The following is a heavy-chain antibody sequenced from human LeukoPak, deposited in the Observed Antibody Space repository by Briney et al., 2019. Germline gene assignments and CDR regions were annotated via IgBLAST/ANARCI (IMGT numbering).Heavy chain of an antibody. V-gene: IGHV1-18*01. CDR2: ISAYNGNT. CDR1: GYTFTSYG. J-gene: IGHJ6*01. CDR3: ARFTIFGVVTPTDYYYYGMDV. D-gene: IGHD3-3*01. Sequence: ASVKVSCKASGYTFTSYGIGWVRQAPGQGLEWMGWISAYNGNTNYAQKLQGRVTMTTDTSTSTAYMELRSLRSDDTAVYYCARFTIFGVVTPTDYYYYGMDVWGQRTTVTVSS.